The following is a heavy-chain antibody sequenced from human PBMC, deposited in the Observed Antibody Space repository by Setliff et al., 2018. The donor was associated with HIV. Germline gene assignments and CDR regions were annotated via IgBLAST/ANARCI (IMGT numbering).Heavy chain of an antibody. Sequence: ASVKVSCKASGGTFSSYVISWVRQAPGQGPEWMGGIIPMYGVVNYAQKFQGRVTITTDESTSTAYMELSSLRSEDTAVYYCALPYCGGGNCWSSASLPPAGWFDPWGQGTLVTVSS. CDR2: IIPMYGVV. V-gene: IGHV1-69*05. CDR1: GGTFSSYV. D-gene: IGHD2-15*01. CDR3: ALPYCGGGNCWSSASLPPAGWFDP. J-gene: IGHJ5*02.